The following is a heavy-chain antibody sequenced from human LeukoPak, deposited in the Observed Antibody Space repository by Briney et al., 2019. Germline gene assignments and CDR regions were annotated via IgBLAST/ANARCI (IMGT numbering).Heavy chain of an antibody. CDR2: IYYSGST. CDR1: GVSISNTDYY. Sequence: PSETLSLTCTVSGVSISNTDYYWSWVRQPPGKGLEWIGYIYYSGSTYYNPSLKSRVTISVDTSKNQFSLKLSSVTAADTAVYYCARETTTVTRYFDYWGQGTLVTVSS. V-gene: IGHV4-30-4*01. D-gene: IGHD4-17*01. CDR3: ARETTTVTRYFDY. J-gene: IGHJ4*02.